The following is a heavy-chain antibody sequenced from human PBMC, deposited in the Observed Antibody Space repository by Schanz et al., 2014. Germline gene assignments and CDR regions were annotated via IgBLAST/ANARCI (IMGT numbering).Heavy chain of an antibody. Sequence: QVQLVQSWAEVKGPGASVKVSCKASGYSFTPFPIHWVRQAPGQRLEWMGWINPNSGDTNYAQKFQGWVTMTRDTSISTAYMEVSRLKSDDTAVYYCARDLTVDTGYVVHYYYYGMDVWGQGTTVTVSS. CDR1: GYSFTPFP. D-gene: IGHD5-12*01. CDR2: INPNSGDT. V-gene: IGHV1-2*04. J-gene: IGHJ6*02. CDR3: ARDLTVDTGYVVHYYYYGMDV.